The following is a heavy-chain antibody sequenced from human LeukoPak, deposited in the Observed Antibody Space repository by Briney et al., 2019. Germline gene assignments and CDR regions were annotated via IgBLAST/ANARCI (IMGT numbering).Heavy chain of an antibody. D-gene: IGHD5-18*01. CDR2: IYTSGST. V-gene: IGHV4-4*09. Sequence: SETLSLTCTVSGGSISSYYWSWIRQPPGKGLEWIGYIYTSGSTNYNPALKSRVTISVDTSKNQFSLKLSSVTAADTAVYYCAISRGYSYGTYYYYYMDVWGKGTTVTVSS. J-gene: IGHJ6*03. CDR3: AISRGYSYGTYYYYYMDV. CDR1: GGSISSYY.